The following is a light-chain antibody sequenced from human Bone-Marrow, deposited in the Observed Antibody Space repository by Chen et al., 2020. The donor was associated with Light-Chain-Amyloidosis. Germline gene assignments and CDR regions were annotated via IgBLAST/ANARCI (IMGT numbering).Light chain of an antibody. CDR2: QDY. J-gene: IGLJ2*01. CDR1: KLGDKY. Sequence: SYELTQPPSVSVSPGQTASITCSGDKLGDKYACWYQQKPGQSPVLVIYQDYKRPSGIPERFSGSNSGNTATLTISGTQAMDEADYHCQSADSSGTYEVIFGGGTKLTVL. V-gene: IGLV3-1*01. CDR3: QSADSSGTYEVI.